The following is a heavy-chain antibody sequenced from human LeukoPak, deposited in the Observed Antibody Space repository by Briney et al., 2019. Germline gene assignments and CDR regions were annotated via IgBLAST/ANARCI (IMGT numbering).Heavy chain of an antibody. J-gene: IGHJ4*02. Sequence: PGRSLRLSCEASGFTFDNYAMHWVRQAPGKGLEWVSGLSWNSGALGCADSVRGRFTISRDNAKNSLYLQMNSLTAEDTALYYCTKAESSTFYYGYFDSWGQGTLVTVSS. V-gene: IGHV3-9*01. CDR2: LSWNSGAL. CDR3: TKAESSTFYYGYFDS. D-gene: IGHD2-2*01. CDR1: GFTFDNYA.